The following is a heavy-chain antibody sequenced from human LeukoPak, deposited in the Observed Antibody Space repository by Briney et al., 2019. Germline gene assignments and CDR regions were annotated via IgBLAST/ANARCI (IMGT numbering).Heavy chain of an antibody. CDR2: IYYSGST. J-gene: IGHJ4*02. V-gene: IGHV4-59*01. CDR3: ARGRVGATRVDY. CDR1: GGSLSSYY. D-gene: IGHD1-26*01. Sequence: SETLSLTCTVSGGSLSSYYWSWIRQPPGKGLEWIGYIYYSGSTNYNPSLKSRVTISVDTSKNQFSLKLSSVTAADTAVYYCARGRVGATRVDYWGQGTLVTVSS.